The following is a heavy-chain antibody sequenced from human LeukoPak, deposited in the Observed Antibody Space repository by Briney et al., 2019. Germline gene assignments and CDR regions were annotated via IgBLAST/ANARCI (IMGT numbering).Heavy chain of an antibody. Sequence: APVKVSCKASGFTFTKYYIHWVRQAPGQGLEWMGIINPSGGSTSYAQKFQGRVTMTRDTSTSTVYMELSSLRSEDTAVYYCARHCGGDCYFDYWGQGTLVTVSS. CDR3: ARHCGGDCYFDY. V-gene: IGHV1-46*01. D-gene: IGHD2-21*02. CDR1: GFTFTKYY. J-gene: IGHJ4*02. CDR2: INPSGGST.